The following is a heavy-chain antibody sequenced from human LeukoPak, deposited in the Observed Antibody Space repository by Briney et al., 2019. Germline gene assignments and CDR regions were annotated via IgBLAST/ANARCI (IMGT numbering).Heavy chain of an antibody. Sequence: ASVKVSCKASGYTFTGYYMHWMRQAPGQGLEWMGWINPKSGGTHYVQKLQGRVTMTTDTSTSTAYMELRSLRSDDTAVYYCARGRVIAAAGSDYWGQGTLVTVSS. CDR2: INPKSGGT. J-gene: IGHJ4*02. D-gene: IGHD6-13*01. CDR1: GYTFTGYY. CDR3: ARGRVIAAAGSDY. V-gene: IGHV1-2*02.